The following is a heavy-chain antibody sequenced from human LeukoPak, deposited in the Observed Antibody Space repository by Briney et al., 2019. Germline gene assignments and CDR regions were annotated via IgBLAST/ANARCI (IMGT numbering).Heavy chain of an antibody. CDR2: INHSGST. J-gene: IGHJ4*02. V-gene: IGHV4-34*01. CDR1: GGSFSGYY. CDR3: ARGVSADY. Sequence: SETLSLTCAVYGGSFSGYYWSWIRQPPGKGLEWIGEINHSGSTNYNPSLKSRVTISVDTSKNQFSLKLSSVTAADTAVYYCARGVSADYWGQGTLVTVSS.